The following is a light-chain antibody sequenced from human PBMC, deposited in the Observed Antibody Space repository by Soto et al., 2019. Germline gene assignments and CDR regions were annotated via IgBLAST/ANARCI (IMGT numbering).Light chain of an antibody. CDR1: SSDVGDYNY. J-gene: IGLJ2*01. V-gene: IGLV2-14*01. Sequence: QSVLTQPASVSGSPGQSITISCTGTSSDVGDYNYVSWYQQHPDKAPKLIIFEVSNRPSGVSNRFSGSKSGNTASLTISGLQAEDEADYYCTSYTSSSPVVFGGGTKLTVL. CDR3: TSYTSSSPVV. CDR2: EVS.